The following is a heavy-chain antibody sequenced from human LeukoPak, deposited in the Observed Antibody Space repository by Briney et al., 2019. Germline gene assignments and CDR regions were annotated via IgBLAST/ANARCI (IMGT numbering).Heavy chain of an antibody. J-gene: IGHJ4*02. Sequence: ASVKVSCKASGYTFIDYDMHWVRQVSGQGLEWMGWISPKTGDTKYAQKFQGRVTMTRDTSINTAYMELRTLRPDDTAIYFCARVATMVTYFHYWGQGTLITASS. D-gene: IGHD3-10*01. V-gene: IGHV1-2*02. CDR1: GYTFIDYD. CDR2: ISPKTGDT. CDR3: ARVATMVTYFHY.